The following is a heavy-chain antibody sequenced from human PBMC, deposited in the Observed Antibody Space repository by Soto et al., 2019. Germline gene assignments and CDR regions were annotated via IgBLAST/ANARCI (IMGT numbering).Heavy chain of an antibody. CDR3: ARANSGYSLCY. V-gene: IGHV3-74*01. Sequence: GGSLRLSCAASGFTFSSYWMHWIRQAPGKGLVWVSRVNMDGSYTNYADSVKGRFTISRDNAKNTLYLQMNSLRAEDTAVYYCARANSGYSLCYWGLGTLVTVSS. J-gene: IGHJ4*02. CDR1: GFTFSSYW. D-gene: IGHD5-12*01. CDR2: VNMDGSYT.